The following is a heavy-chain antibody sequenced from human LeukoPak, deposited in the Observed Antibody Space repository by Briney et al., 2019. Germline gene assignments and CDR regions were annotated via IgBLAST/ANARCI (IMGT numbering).Heavy chain of an antibody. V-gene: IGHV3-23*01. CDR1: GFTFSSYA. J-gene: IGHJ1*01. CDR2: ISGSGYST. CDR3: AKDRSGSTAGYFQH. D-gene: IGHD3-10*01. Sequence: GGSLRLSCAASGFTFSSYAMSWVRQAPGKGLEWVSVISGSGYSTYYADSVKGRFTISRDNPKNTLYLQMNSLRAEDTAVYYCAKDRSGSTAGYFQHWGQGTLVTVSS.